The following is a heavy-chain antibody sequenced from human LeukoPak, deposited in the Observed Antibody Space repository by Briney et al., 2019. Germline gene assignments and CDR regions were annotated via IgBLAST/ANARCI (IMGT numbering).Heavy chain of an antibody. CDR1: GGSISSYY. D-gene: IGHD1-14*01. Sequence: ASETLSLTCTVSGGSISSYYWSWIRQPPGKGLEWIGYIYHSGSTYYNPSLKSRVTISVDRSKNQFSLKLSSVTAADTAVYYCARGQRTVRGGNWFDPWGQGTLVTVSS. CDR2: IYHSGST. CDR3: ARGQRTVRGGNWFDP. V-gene: IGHV4-59*12. J-gene: IGHJ5*02.